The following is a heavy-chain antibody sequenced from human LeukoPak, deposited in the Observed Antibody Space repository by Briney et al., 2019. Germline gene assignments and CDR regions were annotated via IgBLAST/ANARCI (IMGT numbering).Heavy chain of an antibody. D-gene: IGHD2-21*01. CDR3: ARDYSNYAFDI. CDR2: MYYSGST. J-gene: IGHJ3*02. Sequence: PSQTLSLTCTVSGGSISSGGYYWSWIRQRPGKGLEWIGYMYYSGSTYYNPSLKSRVTISVDTSKNQFSLKLSSVTAADTAVYYCARDYSNYAFDIWGQGTMVTVSS. V-gene: IGHV4-31*03. CDR1: GGSISSGGYY.